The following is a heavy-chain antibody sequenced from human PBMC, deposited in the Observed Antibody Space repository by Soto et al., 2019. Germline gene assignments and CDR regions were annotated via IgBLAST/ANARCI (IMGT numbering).Heavy chain of an antibody. CDR2: IIPIFGTA. CDR3: AGVGGYGDYVRPWFDP. V-gene: IGHV1-69*12. J-gene: IGHJ5*02. Sequence: QVQLVQSGAEVKKPGSSVKVSCKASGGTFSSYAISWVRQAPGQGLEWMGGIIPIFGTANYAQKFQGRVTITADESTSTAYRELSSLRSEDTAVYYCAGVGGYGDYVRPWFDPWGQGTLVTVSS. D-gene: IGHD4-17*01. CDR1: GGTFSSYA.